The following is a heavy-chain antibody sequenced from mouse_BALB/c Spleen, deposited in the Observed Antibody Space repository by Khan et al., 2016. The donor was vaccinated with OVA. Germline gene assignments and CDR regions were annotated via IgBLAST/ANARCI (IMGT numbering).Heavy chain of an antibody. J-gene: IGHJ2*01. Sequence: QVQLQQSGAELVRPGASVKLSCKTSGYIFTSYWIHWIKQRSGQGLEWIARIYPGTDNTYYNEKLKDKATLTADKSSNTAYMQLSSLKSEDSAVNFCAREEALYYFDYWGQGTTLTVSS. D-gene: IGHD3-2*02. CDR2: IYPGTDNT. V-gene: IGHV1S132*01. CDR3: AREEALYYFDY. CDR1: GYIFTSYW.